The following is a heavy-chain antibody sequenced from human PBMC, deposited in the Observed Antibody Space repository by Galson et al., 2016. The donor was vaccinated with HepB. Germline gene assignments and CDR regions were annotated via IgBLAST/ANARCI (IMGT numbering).Heavy chain of an antibody. CDR2: ISGNGGST. V-gene: IGHV3-23*01. CDR1: GFTFTNYA. D-gene: IGHD1-26*01. J-gene: IGHJ4*02. CDR3: AKDGAIGIGQFVLFYFDS. Sequence: SLRLSCAASGFTFTNYAMSWVRQAPGKGLEWVAGISGNGGSTEYSDSVKGRFAISRDDSKNTLYLQMNNLGGEDTAVYYCAKDGAIGIGQFVLFYFDSWGRGTLVTVSS.